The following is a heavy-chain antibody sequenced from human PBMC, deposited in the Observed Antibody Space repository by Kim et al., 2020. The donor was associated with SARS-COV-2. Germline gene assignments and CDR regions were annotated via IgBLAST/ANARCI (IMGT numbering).Heavy chain of an antibody. Sequence: PSTKSRVTISVDTSKNQFSLKLSSVTAADTAVYYCASPFPYYYGSGSSDYWGQGTLVTVSS. CDR3: ASPFPYYYGSGSSDY. J-gene: IGHJ4*02. V-gene: IGHV4-39*01. D-gene: IGHD3-10*01.